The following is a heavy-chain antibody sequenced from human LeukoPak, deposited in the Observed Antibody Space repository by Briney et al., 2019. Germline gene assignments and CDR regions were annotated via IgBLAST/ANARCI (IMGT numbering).Heavy chain of an antibody. Sequence: PGGSLRLSCAASGFTFSSYAMHWVRQAPGKGLEWVAVISYDGSNKYYADSVKGRFTISRDNSKNTLYLQMNSLRAEDTAVYYCARRQYYYDSSGYYPFDYWGQGTLVTVSS. CDR3: ARRQYYYDSSGYYPFDY. CDR1: GFTFSSYA. V-gene: IGHV3-30-3*01. D-gene: IGHD3-22*01. CDR2: ISYDGSNK. J-gene: IGHJ4*02.